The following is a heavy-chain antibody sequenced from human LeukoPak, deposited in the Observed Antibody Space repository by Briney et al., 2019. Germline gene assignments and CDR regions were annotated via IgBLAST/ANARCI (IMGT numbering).Heavy chain of an antibody. D-gene: IGHD6-13*01. Sequence: SETLSLTCTVSGGSFSSYYWSWIRQPPGKGLEWIGYIYYSGSTYYNPSLKSRVTISVDTSKNQFSLKLSSVTAADTAVYYCARDRWYGYNYYGMDVWGQGTTVTVSS. CDR2: IYYSGST. CDR3: ARDRWYGYNYYGMDV. V-gene: IGHV4-59*12. CDR1: GGSFSSYY. J-gene: IGHJ6*02.